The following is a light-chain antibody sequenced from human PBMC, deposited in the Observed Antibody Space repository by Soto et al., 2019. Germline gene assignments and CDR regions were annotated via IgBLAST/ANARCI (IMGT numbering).Light chain of an antibody. Sequence: QSALTQPPSASGSPGQSVTISCTGTSSGVGGYNYVSWYQQHPGKAPKLMIYEVSNRPSGVSNRFSGSKSGNTASLTISGLQAEDEADYYCSSYTSSSTVVFGGGTKVTVL. CDR1: SSGVGGYNY. CDR3: SSYTSSSTVV. CDR2: EVS. J-gene: IGLJ2*01. V-gene: IGLV2-14*01.